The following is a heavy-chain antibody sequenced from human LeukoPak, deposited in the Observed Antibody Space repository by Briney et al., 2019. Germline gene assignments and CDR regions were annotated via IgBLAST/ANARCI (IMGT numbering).Heavy chain of an antibody. CDR1: GGSISSYY. V-gene: IGHV4-59*01. CDR3: ARVGRPWQWEPNYYYYYMDV. CDR2: IYYSGST. J-gene: IGHJ6*03. Sequence: SETLSLTCTVSGGSISSYYWSWIRQPPGKGLEWIGYIYYSGSTNNNPSLKSRVTISVDTSKNQFSLKLSSVTAADTAVYYCARVGRPWQWEPNYYYYYMDVWGKGTTVTVSS. D-gene: IGHD1-26*01.